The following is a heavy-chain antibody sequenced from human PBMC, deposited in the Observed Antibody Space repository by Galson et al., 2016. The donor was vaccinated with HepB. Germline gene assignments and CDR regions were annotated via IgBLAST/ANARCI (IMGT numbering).Heavy chain of an antibody. CDR1: GYSFTSYW. CDR2: IYPGDSDT. V-gene: IGHV5-51*01. Sequence: QSGAEVKKPGESLKISCKGSGYSFTSYWIGWVRQMPGKGLEWMGIIYPGDSDTRYSPSFQGQVTISADKFISTAYLQWSSLKASDTAMYYCARPGESIVGAPWGDHDDAFDIWGQGTMVTVSS. CDR3: ARPGESIVGAPWGDHDDAFDI. J-gene: IGHJ3*02. D-gene: IGHD1-26*01.